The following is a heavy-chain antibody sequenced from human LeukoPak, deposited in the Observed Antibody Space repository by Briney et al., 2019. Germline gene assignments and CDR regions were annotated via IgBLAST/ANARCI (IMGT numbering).Heavy chain of an antibody. D-gene: IGHD6-13*01. V-gene: IGHV4-31*03. Sequence: SQTLSLTCSVSGGSFSNGAYYWSWIRQHPGKGLEWIGCISYSGRTYYNPSLKSRVTISVDTSKNQFSVELSSVTAADTAVYYCARELYSSSYDYWGQGILVTVSS. CDR3: ARELYSSSYDY. J-gene: IGHJ4*02. CDR1: GGSFSNGAYY. CDR2: ISYSGRT.